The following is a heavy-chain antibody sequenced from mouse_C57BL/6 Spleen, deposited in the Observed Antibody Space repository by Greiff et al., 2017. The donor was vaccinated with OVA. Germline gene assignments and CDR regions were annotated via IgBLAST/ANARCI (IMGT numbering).Heavy chain of an antibody. V-gene: IGHV1-52*01. J-gene: IGHJ1*03. CDR2: IDPSSSDT. D-gene: IGHD1-1*01. Sequence: QVQLQQPGAELVTPGSSVKLSCKASGYTFTSYWMHWVKQRPIQGLEWIGNIDPSSSDTHYNQKFKGKATLTVDKSSSTAYMQLSSLTSEDSAVYYCARSTVVKWYFDVWGTGTTVTVSA. CDR3: ARSTVVKWYFDV. CDR1: GYTFTSYW.